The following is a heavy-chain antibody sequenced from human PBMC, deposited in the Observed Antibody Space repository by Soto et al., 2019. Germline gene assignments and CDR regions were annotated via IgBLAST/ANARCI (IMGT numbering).Heavy chain of an antibody. J-gene: IGHJ5*02. CDR2: ISAYNGNT. D-gene: IGHD3-10*01. V-gene: IGHV1-18*01. CDR3: ARDDNYYGSGGNWFDP. CDR1: GYTFTSYG. Sequence: ASVKVSCKASGYTFTSYGISWVRQAPGQGLEWMGWISAYNGNTNYAQKLQGRVTMTTDTSTSTAYMELRSLRSDDTAVYYCARDDNYYGSGGNWFDPWGQGTLVTVSS.